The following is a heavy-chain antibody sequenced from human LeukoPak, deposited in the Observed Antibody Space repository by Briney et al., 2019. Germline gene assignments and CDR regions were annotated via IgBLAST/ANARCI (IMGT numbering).Heavy chain of an antibody. CDR1: GGSISSSSYY. CDR2: IYYSGST. CDR3: VRGSTLRHYQY. V-gene: IGHV4-39*01. J-gene: IGHJ4*02. D-gene: IGHD3-16*01. Sequence: SETLSLTCTVSGGSISSSSYYWGWIRRPPGKGLEWIGSIYYSGSTYYNPSLKGRVTVSVDTSKNQFSLKLSSVSAADTAVYYCVRGSTLRHYQYWGQGTLVTVSS.